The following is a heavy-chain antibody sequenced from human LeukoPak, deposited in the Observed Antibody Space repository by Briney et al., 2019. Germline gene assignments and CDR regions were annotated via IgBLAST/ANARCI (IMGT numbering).Heavy chain of an antibody. D-gene: IGHD2-2*02. CDR2: ISYDGSNK. Sequence: GGSLRLSCAASGFTFSSYGMHWVRQAPGKGLEWVAVISYDGSNKYYADSVKGRFAISRDNSKNTLYLQMNSLRAEDTAVYYCAREQIVPAAIGSHYYYMDVWGKGTTVTVSS. CDR3: AREQIVPAAIGSHYYYMDV. J-gene: IGHJ6*03. V-gene: IGHV3-30*03. CDR1: GFTFSSYG.